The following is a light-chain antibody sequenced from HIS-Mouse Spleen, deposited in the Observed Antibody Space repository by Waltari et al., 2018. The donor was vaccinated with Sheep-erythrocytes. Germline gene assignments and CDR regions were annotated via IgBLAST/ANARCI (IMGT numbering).Light chain of an antibody. J-gene: IGLJ3*02. CDR2: EGS. Sequence: QSALTQPASVSGSPGQSITISCTGTSSNVGSYNLIPWYQPHPGKAPNLMIYEGSKRPSGVSNRFSGSKSGNTASLTISGLQAEDEADYYCCSYAGSSTPWVFGGGTKLTVL. CDR3: CSYAGSSTPWV. V-gene: IGLV2-23*01. CDR1: SSNVGSYNL.